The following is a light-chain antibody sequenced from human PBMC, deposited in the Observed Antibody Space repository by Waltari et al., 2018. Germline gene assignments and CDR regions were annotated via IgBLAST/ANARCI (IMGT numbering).Light chain of an antibody. CDR1: QSIGRY. Sequence: EIVLTQPPGTPSLSPGERATLSCRASQSIGRYLIWYQQKPGQAPRLLIYGASTRAAGIPDRFSGSGYGTDFSLTISRLEPEDFAVYYCQNHERLPAVFGRGTKVEIK. V-gene: IGKV3-20*01. CDR3: QNHERLPAV. CDR2: GAS. J-gene: IGKJ1*01.